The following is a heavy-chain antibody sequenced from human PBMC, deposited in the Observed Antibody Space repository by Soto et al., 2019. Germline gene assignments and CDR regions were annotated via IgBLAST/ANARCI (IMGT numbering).Heavy chain of an antibody. J-gene: IGHJ6*02. V-gene: IGHV3-23*01. CDR2: INKDGGRT. CDR3: AKDLHWYGMDV. CDR1: GFTFGSYF. D-gene: IGHD1-1*01. Sequence: EVQLLESGGGLVQPGESLRLSFAASGFTFGSYFMNWVRQAPGKGPEWVSDINKDGGRTHYADSVRGRFTISRDNSRNTLYLQMNRLRAEDTALYYCAKDLHWYGMDVWGQGTTVTVSS.